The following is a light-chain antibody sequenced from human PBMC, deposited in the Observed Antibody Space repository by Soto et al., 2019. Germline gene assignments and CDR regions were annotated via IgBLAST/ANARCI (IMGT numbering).Light chain of an antibody. Sequence: QSALTQPPSASGSPGQSVAISCTGTSSDVGGYNFVSWYQQHPGKAPKVLIYEVSKRASGVPDRFSGSKSGNTASLTVSGLQAEDEADYYCSSYGGSNNVLFGGGTKLTVL. CDR1: SSDVGGYNF. CDR2: EVS. CDR3: SSYGGSNNVL. J-gene: IGLJ2*01. V-gene: IGLV2-8*01.